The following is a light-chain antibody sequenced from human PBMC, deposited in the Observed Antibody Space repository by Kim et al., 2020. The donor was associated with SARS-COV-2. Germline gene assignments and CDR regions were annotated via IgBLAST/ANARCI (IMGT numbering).Light chain of an antibody. Sequence: ASIGDRVTITCRASQSISSWLAWYQQKAGKAPKLLIYKASSLESGVPSRFSGSGSGTEFTRTISSLQPDDLATYYCQQYNSYSITFGQGTRLEIK. J-gene: IGKJ5*01. CDR3: QQYNSYSIT. CDR2: KAS. CDR1: QSISSW. V-gene: IGKV1-5*03.